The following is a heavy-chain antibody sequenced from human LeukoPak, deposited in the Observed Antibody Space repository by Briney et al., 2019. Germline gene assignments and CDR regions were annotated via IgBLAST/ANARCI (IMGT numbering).Heavy chain of an antibody. V-gene: IGHV3-21*01. D-gene: IGHD3-3*01. CDR2: ISSSSSYI. J-gene: IGHJ6*03. Sequence: GGSLRLSCAASGFTFSSYSMNWVRQAPGKGLEWVSSISSSSSYIYYADSVKGRFTISRDNAKNSLYLQMNSLRAEDTAVYYCASYDDGQGYYYYYMDVWGKGTTVTVSS. CDR1: GFTFSSYS. CDR3: ASYDDGQGYYYYYMDV.